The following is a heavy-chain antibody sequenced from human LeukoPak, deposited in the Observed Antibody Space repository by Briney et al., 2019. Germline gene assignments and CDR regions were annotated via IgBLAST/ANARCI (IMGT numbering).Heavy chain of an antibody. Sequence: PSETLSLTCTVSGGSISSSSYYWGWIRQPPGKGLEWIGSIYYSGSTYYNPSLKSRVTISVDTSKNQFSLKLSSVTAADTAVYYCARGDYGDYQANFDYWGQGTLVTVSS. CDR2: IYYSGST. J-gene: IGHJ4*02. CDR3: ARGDYGDYQANFDY. CDR1: GGSISSSSYY. V-gene: IGHV4-39*07. D-gene: IGHD4-17*01.